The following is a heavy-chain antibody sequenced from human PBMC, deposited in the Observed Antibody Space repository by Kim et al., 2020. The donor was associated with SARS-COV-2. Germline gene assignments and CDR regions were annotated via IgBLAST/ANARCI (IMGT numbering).Heavy chain of an antibody. CDR3: ARGWTCSSTSCYYYYGMDV. Sequence: SETLSLTCAVYGGSFSGYYWSWIRQPPGKGLEWIGEINHSGSTNYNPSLKSRVTISVDTSKNQFSLKLSSVTAADTAVYYCARGWTCSSTSCYYYYGMDVWGQGTTVTVSS. J-gene: IGHJ6*02. V-gene: IGHV4-34*01. D-gene: IGHD2-2*01. CDR2: INHSGST. CDR1: GGSFSGYY.